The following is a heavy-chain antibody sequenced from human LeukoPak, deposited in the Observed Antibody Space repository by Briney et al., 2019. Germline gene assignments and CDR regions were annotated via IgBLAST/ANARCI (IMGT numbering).Heavy chain of an antibody. J-gene: IGHJ4*02. Sequence: SETLSLTCAVYGGAFSGYYWSWIRQPPGKGLEWIGEINHSGSTNYNPSLKSRVTISVYTSKNPFSLKLSSVTAADTAVYYCASPNSMGLCAFDYWGQGTLVTVSS. CDR3: ASPNSMGLCAFDY. V-gene: IGHV4-34*01. CDR1: GGAFSGYY. CDR2: INHSGST. D-gene: IGHD2/OR15-2a*01.